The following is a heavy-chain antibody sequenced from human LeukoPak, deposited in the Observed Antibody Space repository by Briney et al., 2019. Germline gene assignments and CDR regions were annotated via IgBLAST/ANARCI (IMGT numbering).Heavy chain of an antibody. CDR2: INHSGST. J-gene: IGHJ4*02. CDR3: ARVLSRNTAMMIDY. D-gene: IGHD5-18*01. V-gene: IGHV4-34*01. Sequence: PSETLSLTCAVYGGSFSGYYWSWIRQPPGKGLEWIGEINHSGSTNYNPSPKSRVTISVAKSKKQFPLKLGSVTAADTAVYYCARVLSRNTAMMIDYWGQGTLVTVSS. CDR1: GGSFSGYY.